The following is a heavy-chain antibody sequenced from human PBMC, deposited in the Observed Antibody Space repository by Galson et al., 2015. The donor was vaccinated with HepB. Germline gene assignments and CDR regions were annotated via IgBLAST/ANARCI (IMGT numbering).Heavy chain of an antibody. D-gene: IGHD3-10*01. J-gene: IGHJ4*02. CDR3: AKDREITMVRGVMMNY. V-gene: IGHV3-30*18. CDR1: GFIFSSFG. Sequence: SLRLSCAASGFIFSSFGLHWVRQAPGKGLEWVTFISYDGSYKNYAGSVKGRFTISRDNSKNTLYLQMNSLRAEDTAVYYCAKDREITMVRGVMMNYGGQGTLVTVPS. CDR2: ISYDGSYK.